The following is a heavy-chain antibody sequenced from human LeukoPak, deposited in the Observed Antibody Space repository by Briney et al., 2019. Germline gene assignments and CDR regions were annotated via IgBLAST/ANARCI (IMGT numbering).Heavy chain of an antibody. CDR1: GGSISSSSYY. Sequence: SETLSLTCTVSGGSISSSSYYWGWLRQPPGKGLEWIGSIYYSGSTYYNPSLKSRVTISVDTSKNQFSLKLSSVTAADTAVYYCASRGYSYGFLFDYWGQGTLVTVSS. CDR2: IYYSGST. CDR3: ASRGYSYGFLFDY. D-gene: IGHD5-18*01. J-gene: IGHJ4*02. V-gene: IGHV4-39*01.